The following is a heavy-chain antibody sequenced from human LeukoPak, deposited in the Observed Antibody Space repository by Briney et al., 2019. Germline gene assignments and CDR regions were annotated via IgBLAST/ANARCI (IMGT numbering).Heavy chain of an antibody. J-gene: IGHJ4*02. CDR1: GYTFTGYY. CDR3: ARDREDILTGYDY. CDR2: INPNNGGT. D-gene: IGHD3-9*01. V-gene: IGHV1-2*02. Sequence: ASVKVSCEASGYTFTGYYMHWVRQAPGQGLEWMGWINPNNGGTNYAQKFQGRVTMTRDTSISTAYMELSRLRSDDTAVYYCARDREDILTGYDYWGQGTLVTVSS.